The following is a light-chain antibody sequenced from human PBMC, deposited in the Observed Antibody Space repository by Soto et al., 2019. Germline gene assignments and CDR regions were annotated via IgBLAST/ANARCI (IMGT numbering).Light chain of an antibody. CDR1: QSVSSY. J-gene: IGKJ5*01. CDR2: DAS. CDR3: QQRSNWPT. V-gene: IGKV3-11*01. Sequence: EIVLTQSPATLSLSPGERATLSCRASQSVSSYLAWYQQKPGQAPRLLIYDASNRATGIPARFSGSGSGTDFTLIICSLEPEDFAVYYCQQRSNWPTFGQGTRLEIK.